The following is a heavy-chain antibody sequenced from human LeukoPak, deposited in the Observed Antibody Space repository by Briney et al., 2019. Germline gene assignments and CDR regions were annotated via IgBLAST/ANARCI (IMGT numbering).Heavy chain of an antibody. V-gene: IGHV4-4*07. Sequence: SETLSLTCTVSGGSISSYYWSWIRQPAGKGLEWIGRIYTSGSTNYNPSLKSRVTISVDTSKNQFSLRLSSVTAADTAVYYCATDLRGYCSSTSCYDDAFDIWGQGTMVTVSS. CDR2: IYTSGST. CDR3: ATDLRGYCSSTSCYDDAFDI. J-gene: IGHJ3*02. CDR1: GGSISSYY. D-gene: IGHD2-2*01.